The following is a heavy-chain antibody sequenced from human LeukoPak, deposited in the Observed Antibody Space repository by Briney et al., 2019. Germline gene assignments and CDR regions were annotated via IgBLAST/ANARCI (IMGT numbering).Heavy chain of an antibody. CDR2: IYISRST. D-gene: IGHD6-6*01. J-gene: IGHJ3*02. CDR3: ARDYSSSSGKAFDI. CDR1: GGSISSYY. Sequence: SETLSLTCTVSGGSISSYYWSWIRQPAGKGLEWIGRIYISRSTNYNPSLKSRVTMSVDTSKNQFSLKLSSVTAADTAVYYCARDYSSSSGKAFDIWGQGTMVTVSS. V-gene: IGHV4-4*07.